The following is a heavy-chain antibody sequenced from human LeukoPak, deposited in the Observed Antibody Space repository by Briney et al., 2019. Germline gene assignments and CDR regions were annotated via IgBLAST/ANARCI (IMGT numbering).Heavy chain of an antibody. V-gene: IGHV1-69*13. CDR2: IIPIFGTA. J-gene: IGHJ6*03. D-gene: IGHD3-9*01. CDR1: GGTFSSYA. Sequence: SVKVSCKASGGTFSSYAISWVRQAPGQGLEWMGGIIPIFGTANYAQKFQGRVTITADESTSTAYMELSSLRSEDTAVYYCARDGVLRYFDYYYYYMDVWGKGTTVTISS. CDR3: ARDGVLRYFDYYYYYMDV.